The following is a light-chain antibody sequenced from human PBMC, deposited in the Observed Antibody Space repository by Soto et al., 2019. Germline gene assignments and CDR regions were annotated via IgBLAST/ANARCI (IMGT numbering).Light chain of an antibody. J-gene: IGLJ3*02. CDR3: SSYSSQSTVV. CDR1: RSDVGGYNY. Sequence: QSALTQPASVSGSPGQSIALSCTGTRSDVGGYNYVSWYQQPPGKAPTLIIYDVSDRPSGVSTRFSGSKSGNTASLTISGLQADDEADYYCSSYSSQSTVVFGGGTKVTVL. V-gene: IGLV2-14*01. CDR2: DVS.